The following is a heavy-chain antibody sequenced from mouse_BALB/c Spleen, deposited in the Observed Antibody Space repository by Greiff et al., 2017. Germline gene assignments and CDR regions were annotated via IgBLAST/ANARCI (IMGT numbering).Heavy chain of an antibody. CDR1: GYTFTSYW. CDR2: INPSNGRT. Sequence: QVQLQQPGAELVKPGASVKLSCKASGYTFTSYWMHWVKQRPGQGLEWIGEINPSNGRTNYNEKFKSKATLTVDKSSSTAYMQLSSLTSEDSAVYYCARSYYGSSYVFAYWGQGTLVTVSA. CDR3: ARSYYGSSYVFAY. J-gene: IGHJ3*01. D-gene: IGHD1-1*01. V-gene: IGHV1S81*02.